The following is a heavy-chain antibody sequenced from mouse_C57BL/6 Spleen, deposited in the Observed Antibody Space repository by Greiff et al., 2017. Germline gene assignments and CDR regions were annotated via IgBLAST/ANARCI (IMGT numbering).Heavy chain of an antibody. V-gene: IGHV1-82*01. CDR2: LYPGDGDT. CDR1: GYAFSSSW. D-gene: IGHD3-2*02. J-gene: IGHJ4*01. Sequence: QVQLKESGPELVKPGASVKISCKASGYAFSSSWMNWVKQRPGKGLEWIGRLYPGDGDTNYNGKFKGKATLTADKSSSTAYMQLSSLTSEASAVYFWARDSSGYPYAMDYWGQGTSVPLSS. CDR3: ARDSSGYPYAMDY.